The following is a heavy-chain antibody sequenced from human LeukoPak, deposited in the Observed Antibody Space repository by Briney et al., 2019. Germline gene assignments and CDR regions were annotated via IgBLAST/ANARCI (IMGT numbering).Heavy chain of an antibody. V-gene: IGHV1-46*01. D-gene: IGHD1-26*01. J-gene: IGHJ4*02. CDR3: ARDLVGAPDY. CDR1: GYTFTSYY. Sequence: ASVTVSCKASGYTFTSYYMHWVRQAPGQGLEWMGIINPSGGSTSYAQKLQGRVTMTRDTSTSTVYMELSSLRSEDTAVYYCARDLVGAPDYWGQGTLVTVSS. CDR2: INPSGGST.